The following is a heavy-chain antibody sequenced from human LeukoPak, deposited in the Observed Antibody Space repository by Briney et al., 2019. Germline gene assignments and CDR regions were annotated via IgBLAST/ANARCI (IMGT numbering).Heavy chain of an antibody. Sequence: PSETLSLTCTVSGGSISSSSYYWGWIRQPPGKGLEWIGSIYHSGSTYYNPSLKSRVTISVDTSKNQFSLKLSSVTAADTAVYYCARAKPYCSGGSCYHAAYYYYYYMDVWGKGTTVTVSS. V-gene: IGHV4-39*07. CDR2: IYHSGST. CDR1: GGSISSSSYY. CDR3: ARAKPYCSGGSCYHAAYYYYYYMDV. D-gene: IGHD2-15*01. J-gene: IGHJ6*03.